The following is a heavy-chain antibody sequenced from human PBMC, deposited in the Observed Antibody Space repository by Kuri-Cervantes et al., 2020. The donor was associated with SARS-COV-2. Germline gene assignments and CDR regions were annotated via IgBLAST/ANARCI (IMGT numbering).Heavy chain of an antibody. CDR3: VRGDCSGGSCYGMDV. V-gene: IGHV4-59*01. CDR2: IYYSGST. J-gene: IGHJ6*02. CDR1: GGSISSYY. Sequence: SETLSLTCTVSGGSISSYYWSWIRQPPGKGLEWIGYIYYSGSTNYNPSLKSRVTISVDTSKNQFSLKLSSVTAADTAVYYCVRGDCSGGSCYGMDVWGQGTTVTVSS. D-gene: IGHD2-15*01.